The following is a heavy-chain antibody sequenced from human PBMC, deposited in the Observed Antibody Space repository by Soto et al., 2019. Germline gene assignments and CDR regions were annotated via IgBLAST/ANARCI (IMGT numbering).Heavy chain of an antibody. CDR1: GFTVSSNY. Sequence: ESGGGLVQPGGSLRLSCAASGFTVSSNYMSWVRQAPGKGLEWVSVIYSGGSTYYADSVKGRFTISRDNSKNTLYLQMNSLRAEDTAVYYCARGIAAARMDVWGQGTTLTVSS. CDR2: IYSGGST. D-gene: IGHD6-13*01. V-gene: IGHV3-66*01. CDR3: ARGIAAARMDV. J-gene: IGHJ6*02.